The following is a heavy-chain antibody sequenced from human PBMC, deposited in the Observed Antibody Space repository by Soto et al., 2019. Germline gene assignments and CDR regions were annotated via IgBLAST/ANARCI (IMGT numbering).Heavy chain of an antibody. Sequence: EVQLLESGGGLAQPGGSLRLSCAASGFTITSYAMTWVRQAPGKGLEWVSTISGSGTNTYYADAVEGRFTISRDNSKNTLYLQMNSLRAEDTAIYFCNTGIDYWGQGTLVSVSS. D-gene: IGHD3-10*01. CDR1: GFTITSYA. CDR3: NTGIDY. V-gene: IGHV3-23*01. CDR2: ISGSGTNT. J-gene: IGHJ4*02.